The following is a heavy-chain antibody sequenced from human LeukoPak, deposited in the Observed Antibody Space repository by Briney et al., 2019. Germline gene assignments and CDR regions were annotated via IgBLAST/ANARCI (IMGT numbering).Heavy chain of an antibody. CDR3: ARSLIGFRYLDY. CDR2: ISSSSTTK. CDR1: GFTFSAYD. J-gene: IGHJ4*02. Sequence: GGSLRLSCAASGFTFSAYDMNWVRQAPGKGLKWLSYISSSSTTKYHADSVKGRFTISRDNTKNSLYLQMNSLRAEDTGVYYCARSLIGFRYLDYWGPGTLVTVSS. V-gene: IGHV3-48*04. D-gene: IGHD3-9*01.